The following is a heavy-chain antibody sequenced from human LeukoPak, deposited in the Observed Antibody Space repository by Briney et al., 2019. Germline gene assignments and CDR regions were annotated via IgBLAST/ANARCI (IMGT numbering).Heavy chain of an antibody. Sequence: ASVKVSCKASGYTFTGYYMHWVRQAPGQGLEWMGWINPNSGGTNYAQKFQGRVTMTRDTSISTAYMELSRLRSDDTAVYYCARDRASYGGPPGGYWGQGTLVTVSS. J-gene: IGHJ4*02. V-gene: IGHV1-2*02. CDR3: ARDRASYGGPPGGY. CDR2: INPNSGGT. CDR1: GYTFTGYY. D-gene: IGHD4-23*01.